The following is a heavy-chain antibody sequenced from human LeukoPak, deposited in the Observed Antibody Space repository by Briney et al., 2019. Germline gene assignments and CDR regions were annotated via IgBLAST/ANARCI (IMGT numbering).Heavy chain of an antibody. Sequence: PGGSLRLSCAASGFTFSSSWMSWVRQAPGKELEWVANIKEDGSEKYYVDSVKGRFTISRDNAKNSLFLQMNSLRAEDTAVYYCARDSNWSGADYWGQGTLVTVSS. CDR3: ARDSNWSGADY. V-gene: IGHV3-7*01. J-gene: IGHJ4*02. CDR1: GFTFSSSW. CDR2: IKEDGSEK. D-gene: IGHD1-20*01.